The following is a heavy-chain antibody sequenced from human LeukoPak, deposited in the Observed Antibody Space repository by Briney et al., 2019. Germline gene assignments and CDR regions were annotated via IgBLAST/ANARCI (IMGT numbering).Heavy chain of an antibody. D-gene: IGHD3-10*01. CDR2: IYHSGST. V-gene: IGHV4-4*02. CDR1: GGSISSSNW. Sequence: SETLSLTCAVSGGSISSSNWWSWVRQPPGKGLEWIGEIYHSGSTYYNPSLKSRVTISVDRSKNQFSLKLSSVTAADTAVYYCARGGGYYYGSGSYYNGFDNWGQGTLVTVSS. CDR3: ARGGGYYYGSGSYYNGFDN. J-gene: IGHJ4*02.